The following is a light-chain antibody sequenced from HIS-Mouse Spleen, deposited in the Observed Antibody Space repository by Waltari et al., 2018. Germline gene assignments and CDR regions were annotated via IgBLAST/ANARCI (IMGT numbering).Light chain of an antibody. CDR2: DGS. CDR3: CSYAGSSTVV. V-gene: IGLV2-23*01. J-gene: IGLJ2*01. Sequence: QSALTQPASVSGSPGQSITISCTGTSSDVGSYNLFPWYQQHPGKAPKLMIYDGSKRPSGVSNRFSGSKSGNTASLTISGLQAEDEADYYCCSYAGSSTVVFGGGTKLTVL. CDR1: SSDVGSYNL.